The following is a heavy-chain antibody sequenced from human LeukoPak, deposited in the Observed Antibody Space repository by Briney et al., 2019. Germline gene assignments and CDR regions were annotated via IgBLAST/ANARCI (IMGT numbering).Heavy chain of an antibody. CDR2: ISYDGSNK. J-gene: IGHJ6*04. CDR1: GFTFSSYA. CDR3: ARTGLGVVPARRNYYYGMDV. D-gene: IGHD2-2*01. Sequence: GGSLRLSCAASGFTFSSYAMHWVRQAPGKGLEWVAVISYDGSNKYYADSVKGRFTISRDNSKNTLYLQMNSLRAEDTAVYYCARTGLGVVPARRNYYYGMDVWGKGTTVTVSS. V-gene: IGHV3-30*04.